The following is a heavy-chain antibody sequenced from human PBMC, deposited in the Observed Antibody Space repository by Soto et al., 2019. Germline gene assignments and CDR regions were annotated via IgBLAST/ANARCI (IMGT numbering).Heavy chain of an antibody. Sequence: ASVKVSSTASGYTFTIYGIICVRQATGQGLEWMGWISAYNGNTNYAQKLQGRVTMTTDTSTSTAYMELRSLRSDDTAVYYCARAPYCGGDCYYGEHWGQGTLVTVS. CDR2: ISAYNGNT. J-gene: IGHJ1*01. CDR1: GYTFTIYG. D-gene: IGHD2-21*02. CDR3: ARAPYCGGDCYYGEH. V-gene: IGHV1-18*01.